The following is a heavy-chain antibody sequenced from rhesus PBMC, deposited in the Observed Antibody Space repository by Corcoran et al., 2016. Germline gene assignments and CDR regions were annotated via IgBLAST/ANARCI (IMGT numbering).Heavy chain of an antibody. CDR2: IYGNSANT. CDR1: GGSISDNYY. Sequence: QVQLQESGPGLVKPSEPLSLTCAVSGGSISDNYYLNWFRQPPGKGLEWIGNIYGNSANTYYSPSLKSRVTISKDTSKNQFFLKLTSVTAADTAVYYCARDIATVDYWGQGVLVTVSS. CDR3: ARDIATVDY. V-gene: IGHV4S9*01. J-gene: IGHJ4*01. D-gene: IGHD5-36*01.